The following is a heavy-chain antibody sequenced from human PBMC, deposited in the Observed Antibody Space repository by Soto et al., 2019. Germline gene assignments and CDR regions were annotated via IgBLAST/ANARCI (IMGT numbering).Heavy chain of an antibody. V-gene: IGHV3-53*01. CDR3: TTTRGLRFDY. Sequence: EVQLVESGGGLIQPGGSLRLSCAASVFTVSSNFMSWVRQAPGKGLEWVSVIYSGDSTYYADSVKGRFTISRDNSKNTVYLQMNSLRAEDTAMYYCTTTRGLRFDYWGQGTLVTVSS. D-gene: IGHD1-1*01. J-gene: IGHJ4*02. CDR2: IYSGDST. CDR1: VFTVSSNF.